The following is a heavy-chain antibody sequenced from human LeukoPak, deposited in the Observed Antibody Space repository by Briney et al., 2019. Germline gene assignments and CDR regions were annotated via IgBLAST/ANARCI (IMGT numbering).Heavy chain of an antibody. Sequence: GGSLRLSCAASGITLSDFWFSWVRQAPGKGLDWVSSISGTSTYIDYADSVKGRFTISRDNAKNSLYLQMNSLRVEDTAVYYCVRDHQLRDPGCWGQGTLVTVSS. CDR3: VRDHQLRDPGC. CDR1: GITLSDFW. D-gene: IGHD5-24*01. V-gene: IGHV3-21*01. J-gene: IGHJ4*02. CDR2: ISGTSTYI.